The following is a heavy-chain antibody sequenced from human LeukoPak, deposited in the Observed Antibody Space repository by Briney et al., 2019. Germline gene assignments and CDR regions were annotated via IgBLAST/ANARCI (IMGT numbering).Heavy chain of an antibody. J-gene: IGHJ3*02. V-gene: IGHV4-59*01. CDR3: ARELNDAFDI. CDR1: GGSISSYY. Sequence: KPSETLSLTCTVSGGSISSYYWSWIRQPPGKGQEWIGYIYYSGSTNYNPSLKSRVTISVDTSKNQFSLKLSSVTAADTAVYYCARELNDAFDIWGQGTMVTVSS. CDR2: IYYSGST.